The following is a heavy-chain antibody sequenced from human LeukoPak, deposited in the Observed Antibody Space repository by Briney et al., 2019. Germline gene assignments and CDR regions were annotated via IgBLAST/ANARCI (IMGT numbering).Heavy chain of an antibody. D-gene: IGHD6-19*01. CDR1: GFTFSSYA. Sequence: PGGSLRLSCAASGFTFSSYAMHWVRQAPGKGLEWVAVISYDGSNKYYADSVKGRFTISRDNSKNTLYLQMNSLRAEDTAVYYCASQYSSRWYVGFDYWGQGTLVTVSS. CDR3: ASQYSSRWYVGFDY. V-gene: IGHV3-30*04. J-gene: IGHJ4*02. CDR2: ISYDGSNK.